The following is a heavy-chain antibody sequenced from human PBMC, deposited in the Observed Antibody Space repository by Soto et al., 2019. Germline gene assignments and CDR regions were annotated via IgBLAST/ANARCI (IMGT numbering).Heavy chain of an antibody. Sequence: QVPLVESGGGVVQPGRSLRLSCAASGFTFSSYGMHWVRQAPGKGLEWVAVISYDGSNKYYADSVKGRFTISRDNSKNTLYLQMNSLRAEDTAVYYCAKERRWLHRSRYYFDYWGQGTLVTVSS. J-gene: IGHJ4*02. D-gene: IGHD5-12*01. CDR1: GFTFSSYG. V-gene: IGHV3-30*18. CDR2: ISYDGSNK. CDR3: AKERRWLHRSRYYFDY.